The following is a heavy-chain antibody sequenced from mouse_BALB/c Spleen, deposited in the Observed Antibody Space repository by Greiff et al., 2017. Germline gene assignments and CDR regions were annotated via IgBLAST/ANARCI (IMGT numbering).Heavy chain of an antibody. CDR1: GFTFSSFG. CDR3: ARERGSAWFAY. V-gene: IGHV5-17*02. D-gene: IGHD6-1*01. CDR2: ISSGSSTI. Sequence: EVKLVESGGGLVQPGGSRKLSCAASGFTFSSFGMHWVRQAPEKGLEWVAYISSGSSTIYYADTVKGRFTISRDNPKNTLFLQMTSLRSEDTAMYYCARERGSAWFAYWGQGTLVTVSA. J-gene: IGHJ3*01.